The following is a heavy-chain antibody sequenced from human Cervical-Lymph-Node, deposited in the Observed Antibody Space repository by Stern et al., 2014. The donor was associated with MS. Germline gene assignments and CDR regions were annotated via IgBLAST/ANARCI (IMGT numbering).Heavy chain of an antibody. CDR1: GYIFSNHA. V-gene: IGHV7-4-1*02. Sequence: QVQLVQSGSELKKPGASVKLSCKASGYIFSNHALNWVRQAPGRGLEWMGWINTDTGGPTYAQGFTGRFVFSLDPSVSTAYLQINSLKDEDTALYYCARGESEFDYWGQGTLVTVSS. CDR3: ARGESEFDY. J-gene: IGHJ4*02. CDR2: INTDTGGP. D-gene: IGHD3-3*01.